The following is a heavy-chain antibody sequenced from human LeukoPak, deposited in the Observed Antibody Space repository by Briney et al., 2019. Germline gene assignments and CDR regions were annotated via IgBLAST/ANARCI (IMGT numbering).Heavy chain of an antibody. CDR1: GYTFTSYY. V-gene: IGHV1-46*01. J-gene: IGHJ4*02. CDR2: INPSGGST. CDR3: ARVDSSGRDGYNSYFDY. Sequence: GASVKVSCKASGYTFTSYYMHWVRQAPGQGLEWMGIINPSGGSTSYAQKFQGRVTMTRDTSTSTVYMELSSLRSGDTAVYYCARVDSSGRDGYNSYFDYWGQGTLVTVSS. D-gene: IGHD5-24*01.